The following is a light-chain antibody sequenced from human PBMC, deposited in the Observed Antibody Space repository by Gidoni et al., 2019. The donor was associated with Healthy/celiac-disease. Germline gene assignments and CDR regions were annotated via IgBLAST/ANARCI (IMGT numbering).Light chain of an antibody. CDR1: QSVSSN. CDR2: GAS. V-gene: IGKV3-15*01. CDR3: QQYNNWPPLT. J-gene: IGKJ4*01. Sequence: VMTQSPATLSVSPGVRATLSCSASQSVSSNLAWYQQKPGQAPRLLIYGASTRATGIPARFSGSWSGTEFTLTISSLQSEDFAVYYCQQYNNWPPLTFGGGTKVEIK.